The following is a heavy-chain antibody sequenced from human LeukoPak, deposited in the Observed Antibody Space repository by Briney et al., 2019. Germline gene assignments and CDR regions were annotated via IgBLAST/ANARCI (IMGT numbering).Heavy chain of an antibody. Sequence: SETLSLTCTVSGGSISSRSYYWGWIRQPPGKGLEWIGNIYYSGSTYYNASLKSRVTISVDTSENPFSLKLKSVTAADTAVYYCARGADSSGYYSIFYFDYWGQGTLVTVSS. D-gene: IGHD3-22*01. J-gene: IGHJ4*02. CDR3: ARGADSSGYYSIFYFDY. V-gene: IGHV4-39*01. CDR1: GGSISSRSYY. CDR2: IYYSGST.